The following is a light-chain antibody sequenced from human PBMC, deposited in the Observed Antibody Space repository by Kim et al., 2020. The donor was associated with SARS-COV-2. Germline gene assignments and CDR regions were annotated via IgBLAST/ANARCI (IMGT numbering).Light chain of an antibody. V-gene: IGKV1-39*01. Sequence: TVGGRVTITCRASQSISSYLNWDQQKPGKAPKLLIYAASSLQSGVPSRFSGSGSGTDFTLTISSLQPEDFATYYCQQSYSTLGVTFGPGTKVDIK. CDR3: QQSYSTLGVT. CDR2: AAS. J-gene: IGKJ3*01. CDR1: QSISSY.